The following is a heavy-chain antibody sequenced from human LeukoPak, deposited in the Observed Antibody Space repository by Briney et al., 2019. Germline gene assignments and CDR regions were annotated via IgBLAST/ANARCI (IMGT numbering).Heavy chain of an antibody. J-gene: IGHJ4*02. CDR1: GYTFTDYY. CDR2: IHPNSGGT. D-gene: IGHD3-3*02. V-gene: IGHV1-2*02. CDR3: ARDPLVIISLHFDY. Sequence: ASVKVSCKASGYTFTDYYMHWVRQAPGQGLEWMGLIHPNSGGTDYARKFQGRVTMTRDTSISTVYMELSSLKSDDTAVYYCARDPLVIISLHFDYWGQGTVVTVSS.